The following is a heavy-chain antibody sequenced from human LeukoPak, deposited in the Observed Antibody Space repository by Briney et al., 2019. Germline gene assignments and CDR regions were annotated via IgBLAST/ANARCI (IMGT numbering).Heavy chain of an antibody. CDR2: INHSGNT. CDR3: ARVGSYYDFWSGYYSPHFDY. D-gene: IGHD3-3*01. Sequence: SETLSLTCAVYSGSFSDYYWSWIRLSPGKGLEWIGEINHSGNTHYSSALKSRVTISVDTSKNQFSLKLSSMTAADTAVYYCARVGSYYDFWSGYYSPHFDYWGQGTLVTVSS. CDR1: SGSFSDYY. V-gene: IGHV4-34*01. J-gene: IGHJ4*02.